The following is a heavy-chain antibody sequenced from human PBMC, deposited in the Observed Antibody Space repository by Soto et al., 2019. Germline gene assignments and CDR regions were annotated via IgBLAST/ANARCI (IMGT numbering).Heavy chain of an antibody. CDR2: ISAYNGNT. D-gene: IGHD3-3*01. J-gene: IGHJ5*02. CDR1: GYTFTSYG. CDR3: ARVGEPPLTIFGVVIDNWFDP. Sequence: QVQLVQSGAEVKKPGASVKVSCKASGYTFTSYGISWVRQAPGQGLEWMGWISAYNGNTNYAQKLQGRVTMTTDTSTSTAYMELRSLRSDDTAVYYCARVGEPPLTIFGVVIDNWFDPWGQGTLVTVSS. V-gene: IGHV1-18*01.